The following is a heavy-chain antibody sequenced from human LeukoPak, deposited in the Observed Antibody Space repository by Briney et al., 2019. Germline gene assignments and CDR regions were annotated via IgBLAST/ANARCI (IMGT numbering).Heavy chain of an antibody. D-gene: IGHD3-10*01. Sequence: GASVKVSCKASGYTFTSYDINWVRQATGQGLEWMGWMNPNSGNTGYAQKFQGRVTMTRNTSISTAHMELSSLRSEDTAVYYYARGGITMVRGVIKPYYYYGMDVWGQGTTVTVSS. CDR3: ARGGITMVRGVIKPYYYYGMDV. V-gene: IGHV1-8*01. CDR2: MNPNSGNT. CDR1: GYTFTSYD. J-gene: IGHJ6*02.